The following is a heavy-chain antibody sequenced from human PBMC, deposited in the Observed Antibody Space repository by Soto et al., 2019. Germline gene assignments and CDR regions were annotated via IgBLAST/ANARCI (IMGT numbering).Heavy chain of an antibody. Sequence: PSETLSLTCTVSGGSISSGGYYWSWIRQHPGKGLEWIGYIYYSGSTYYNPSLKSRVTISVDTSKNQFSLKLSSVTAADTAVYYCARGTGYYSNLGYYYYGMDVWGQGTTVTVSS. CDR3: ARGTGYYSNLGYYYYGMDV. D-gene: IGHD4-4*01. CDR2: IYYSGST. V-gene: IGHV4-31*03. J-gene: IGHJ6*02. CDR1: GGSISSGGYY.